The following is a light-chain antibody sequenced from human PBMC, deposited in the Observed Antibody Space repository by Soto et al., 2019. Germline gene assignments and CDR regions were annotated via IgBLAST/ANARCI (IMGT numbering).Light chain of an antibody. CDR1: QSVRGN. Sequence: EIVMTQSPATLSVSPGERATLSCRASQSVRGNLAWYQQKPGQAPRLLIYDASTRATGIPARFSGSGSGTEFTLTISILQSEDFAVYYCQQYYDWPPMYTFGQGTKLQL. J-gene: IGKJ2*01. CDR2: DAS. V-gene: IGKV3-15*01. CDR3: QQYYDWPPMYT.